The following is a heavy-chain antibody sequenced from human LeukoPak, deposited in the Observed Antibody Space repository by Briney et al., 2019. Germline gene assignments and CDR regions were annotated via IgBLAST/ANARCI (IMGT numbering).Heavy chain of an antibody. D-gene: IGHD3-10*01. CDR1: GYTFTSYD. J-gene: IGHJ3*02. CDR2: MNPNSGNT. Sequence: ASVKVSCKASGYTFTSYDINWVRQATGQGLEWMGWMNPNSGNTGYAQKFQGRVTMTRNPSISTAYMELSSLRSEDTAVYYCARVRTFTSLFVDIWGQGTMVTVSS. V-gene: IGHV1-8*01. CDR3: ARVRTFTSLFVDI.